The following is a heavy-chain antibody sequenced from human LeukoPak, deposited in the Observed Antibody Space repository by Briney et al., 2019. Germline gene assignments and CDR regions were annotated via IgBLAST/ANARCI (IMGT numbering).Heavy chain of an antibody. D-gene: IGHD6-19*01. Sequence: SQTLSLTCAISGDSVSINSAAWNWIRQSPSRGLEWLGRTYYRSKWYNDYAVSVKSRVTINPDTSKNQFSLQLNSVTPEDTAVYYCARETAPGWYTGDWYFDLWGRGTLVTVSS. J-gene: IGHJ2*01. CDR3: ARETAPGWYTGDWYFDL. CDR2: TYYRSKWYN. V-gene: IGHV6-1*01. CDR1: GDSVSINSAA.